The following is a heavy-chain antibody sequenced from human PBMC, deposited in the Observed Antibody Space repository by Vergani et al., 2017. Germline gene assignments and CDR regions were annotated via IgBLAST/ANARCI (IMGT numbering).Heavy chain of an antibody. CDR3: ARLPAALPNYYYYYMDV. CDR2: ISYDGSNK. CDR1: GFTFSSYA. J-gene: IGHJ6*03. V-gene: IGHV3-30-3*01. D-gene: IGHD2-2*01. Sequence: QVQLVESGGGVVQPGRSLRLSCAASGFTFSSYAMHWVRQAPGMGLEWVAVISYDGSNKYYADSVKGRFTISRDNSKNTLYLQMNSLRAEDTAVYYCARLPAALPNYYYYYMDVWGKGTTVTVSS.